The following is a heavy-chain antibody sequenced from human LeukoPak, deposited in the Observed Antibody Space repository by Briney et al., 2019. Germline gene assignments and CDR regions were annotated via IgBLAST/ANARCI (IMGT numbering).Heavy chain of an antibody. J-gene: IGHJ6*03. CDR3: ARLKFYDSTGYTPGHYMDV. CDR1: GGSIISSYY. V-gene: IGHV4-59*12. Sequence: PSETLSLTCTVSGGSIISSYYWSWIRQPPGRGLGWIGYTYHSGSTNYNPSLRSRVTISVDTSKNQFVLKLGAVTAADTAVYYCARLKFYDSTGYTPGHYMDVWGKGTTVTVSS. D-gene: IGHD3-22*01. CDR2: TYHSGST.